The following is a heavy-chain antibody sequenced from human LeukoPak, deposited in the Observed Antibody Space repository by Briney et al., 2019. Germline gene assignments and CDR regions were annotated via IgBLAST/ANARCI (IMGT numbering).Heavy chain of an antibody. CDR1: GFTFSSYA. Sequence: GRPLRLSCAASGFTFSSYAMHWVRQAPGKGLEWVAVISYDGSNKYYADSVKGRFTISRDNSKNTLYLQMNSLRAEDTAVYYCAREGGSGSYSSYFDYWGQGTLVTVSS. V-gene: IGHV3-30-3*01. CDR3: AREGGSGSYSSYFDY. J-gene: IGHJ4*02. CDR2: ISYDGSNK. D-gene: IGHD1-26*01.